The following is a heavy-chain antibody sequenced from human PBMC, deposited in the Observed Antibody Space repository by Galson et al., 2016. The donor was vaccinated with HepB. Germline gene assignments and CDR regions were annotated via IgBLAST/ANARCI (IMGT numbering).Heavy chain of an antibody. CDR3: ARGNSDAFDI. D-gene: IGHD2/OR15-2a*01. CDR1: GGSISTFY. V-gene: IGHV4-59*01. Sequence: LSLTCTVSGGSISTFYWTWLRQPPGKGLQWIGYIYHSVGTHYNPSLKSRVSMPVDTSKNQFSLTLSSVTAADTAFYYCARGNSDAFDIWGQGTMVTVSS. CDR2: IYHSVGT. J-gene: IGHJ3*02.